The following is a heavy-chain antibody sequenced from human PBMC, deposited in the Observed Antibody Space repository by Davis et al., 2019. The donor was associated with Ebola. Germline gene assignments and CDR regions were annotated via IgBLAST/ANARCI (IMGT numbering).Heavy chain of an antibody. V-gene: IGHV2-5*02. J-gene: IGHJ4*02. D-gene: IGHD6-6*01. CDR3: AHKRDSSSLFDY. CDR2: IYWDDDE. Sequence: SGPTLVKPTQTLTLTCTFSGFSLSTSGVGVGWIRQPPGKALEWLALIYWDDDERSSPSLKSRLTNTKDTSKSQVVLTMTNMDPVDTATYYCAHKRDSSSLFDYWGQGTLVTVSS. CDR1: GFSLSTSGVG.